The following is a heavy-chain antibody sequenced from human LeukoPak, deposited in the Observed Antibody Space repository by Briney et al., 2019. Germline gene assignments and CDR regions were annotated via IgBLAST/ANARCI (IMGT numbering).Heavy chain of an antibody. D-gene: IGHD4-17*01. CDR3: ARDSGDYGDYFDY. J-gene: IGHJ4*02. Sequence: SETLSLTCAVSGGSISSGGYSWSWIRQPPGKGLEWIGYIYHSGSTYYNPSHKSRVTISVDRSKNQFSLKLSSVTAAGTAVYYCARDSGDYGDYFDYWGQGTLVTVSS. CDR2: IYHSGST. V-gene: IGHV4-30-2*01. CDR1: GGSISSGGYS.